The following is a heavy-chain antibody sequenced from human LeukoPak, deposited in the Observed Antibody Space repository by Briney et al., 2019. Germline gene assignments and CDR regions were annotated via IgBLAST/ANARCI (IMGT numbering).Heavy chain of an antibody. Sequence: GASVKVSCKASGYTFTSYYMHWVRQAPGQGREWMGIINPSGGSTSYAQKFQGRVTMTRDTSTSTVYMELSSLRSEDTAVYYCARDLVGAHSRDYWGQGTLVTVSS. V-gene: IGHV1-46*03. CDR1: GYTFTSYY. CDR3: ARDLVGAHSRDY. J-gene: IGHJ4*02. CDR2: INPSGGST. D-gene: IGHD1-26*01.